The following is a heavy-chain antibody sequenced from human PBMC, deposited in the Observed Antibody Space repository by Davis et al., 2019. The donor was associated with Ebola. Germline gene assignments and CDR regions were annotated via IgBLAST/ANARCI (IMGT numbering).Heavy chain of an antibody. CDR3: ARYYYDSSGYFDDY. D-gene: IGHD3-22*01. J-gene: IGHJ4*02. CDR2: INPNSGGT. CDR1: AYTFTSYY. Sequence: ASVKVSCKASAYTFTSYYMHFVRHAPAQGLDWMGRINPNSGGTNYAQKFQGRVTMTRDTSISTAYMELSRLRSDDTAVYYCARYYYDSSGYFDDYWGQGTLVTVSS. V-gene: IGHV1-2*06.